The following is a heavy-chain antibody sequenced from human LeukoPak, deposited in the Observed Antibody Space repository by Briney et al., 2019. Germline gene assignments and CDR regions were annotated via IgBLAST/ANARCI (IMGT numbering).Heavy chain of an antibody. CDR2: ISSGSHTI. V-gene: IGHV3-48*03. D-gene: IGHD3-10*01. CDR1: GFTFSSYE. J-gene: IGHJ4*02. Sequence: GGSLRLSCAGSGFTFSSYELNWVRQAPGKGLEWLSSISSGSHTIYYADSVKGRFTISRDNAKKSLYLQMNSLRAEDTAIYYCARGIGEWGEYYFDYWGQGALVTVSS. CDR3: ARGIGEWGEYYFDY.